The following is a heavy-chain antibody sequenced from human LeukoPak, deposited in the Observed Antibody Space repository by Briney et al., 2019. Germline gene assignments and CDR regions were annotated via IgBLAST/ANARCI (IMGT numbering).Heavy chain of an antibody. V-gene: IGHV3-23*01. CDR2: ISGSGGST. D-gene: IGHD3-10*01. Sequence: GGSLRLSCAASGFTFSSYAMSWVRQAPGKGLEWVSPISGSGGSTYYADSVKGRFTISRDNSKNTLYLQMNSLRAEDTAVYYCAKGSGSSQSYYFDYWGQGTLVTVSS. CDR3: AKGSGSSQSYYFDY. J-gene: IGHJ4*02. CDR1: GFTFSSYA.